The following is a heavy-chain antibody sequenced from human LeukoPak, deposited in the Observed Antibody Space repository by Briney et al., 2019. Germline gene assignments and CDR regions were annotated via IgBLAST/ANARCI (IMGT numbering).Heavy chain of an antibody. CDR2: INPNSGGT. D-gene: IGHD3-3*01. Sequence: ASVKVSCKASGYTFTGYYMHWVRQAPGQGLEWRGWINPNSGGTKYAQRFQDRVSMTRNTSITTAHMELSRLISDDTAVYYCARGSGYYTGWSDPWGQGTLVTVSS. V-gene: IGHV1-2*02. J-gene: IGHJ5*02. CDR1: GYTFTGYY. CDR3: ARGSGYYTGWSDP.